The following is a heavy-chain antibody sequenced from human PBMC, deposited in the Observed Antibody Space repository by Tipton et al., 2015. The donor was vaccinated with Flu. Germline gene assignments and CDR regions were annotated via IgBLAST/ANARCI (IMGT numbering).Heavy chain of an antibody. Sequence: LRLSCSISGGFITSGSYYWSWIRQSAGRGLEWIGRIYTTGSVNYNPSLRGRVTIAGDMSRNHFSLQLTSVTAADTAVYFCARSPSYSGSGIYPYYFDDWGQGTLVTVAS. CDR2: IYTTGSV. CDR1: GGFITSGSYY. CDR3: ARSPSYSGSGIYPYYFDD. D-gene: IGHD3-10*01. V-gene: IGHV4-61*02. J-gene: IGHJ4*02.